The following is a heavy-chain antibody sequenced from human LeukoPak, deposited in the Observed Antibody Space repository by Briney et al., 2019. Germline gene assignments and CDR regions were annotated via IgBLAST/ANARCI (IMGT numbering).Heavy chain of an antibody. Sequence: VASVKVSCKASGYTFTSYGISWVRQAPGQGLEWMGWISAYNGNTNYAQKFQGRVTITRDTSASTAYMELSSLRSEDTAVYYCASGTITFGGVIGNWGQGTLVTVSS. D-gene: IGHD3-16*02. CDR2: ISAYNGNT. CDR3: ASGTITFGGVIGN. CDR1: GYTFTSYG. J-gene: IGHJ4*02. V-gene: IGHV1-18*01.